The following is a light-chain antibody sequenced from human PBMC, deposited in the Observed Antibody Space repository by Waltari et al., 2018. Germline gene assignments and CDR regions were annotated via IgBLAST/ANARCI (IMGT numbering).Light chain of an antibody. Sequence: IMLTQSPGTLSLSPGERATLSCRASQSISRYLAWYQQKPGQAPRLLIYGASTSATGIPDSFSGSGSGTDFSLTISGLVPEDSAVYYCQHHFRLPATFGQGTKVEIK. CDR1: QSISRY. J-gene: IGKJ1*01. V-gene: IGKV3-20*01. CDR3: QHHFRLPAT. CDR2: GAS.